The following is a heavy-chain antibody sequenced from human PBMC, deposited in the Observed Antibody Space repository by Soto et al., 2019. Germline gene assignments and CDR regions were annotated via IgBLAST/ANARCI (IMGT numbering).Heavy chain of an antibody. CDR1: RYTFTSHG. CDR2: ISTFNGKT. J-gene: IGHJ3*01. V-gene: IGHV1-18*01. CDR3: ARLLTEGATFREDAFDL. D-gene: IGHD3-9*01. Sequence: QIQLVQSGGDVKTPGASVKVSCTTSRYTFTSHGIAWVRQAPGQGLEWMGWISTFNGKTDYAQTLQGRVTMTADTITRTVHMELRSLRSDDTAVYYCARLLTEGATFREDAFDLWGPGTKVTVSS.